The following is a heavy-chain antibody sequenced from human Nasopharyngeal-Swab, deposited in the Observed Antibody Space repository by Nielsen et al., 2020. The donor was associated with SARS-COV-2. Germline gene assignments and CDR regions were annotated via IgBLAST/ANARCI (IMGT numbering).Heavy chain of an antibody. D-gene: IGHD2-15*01. Sequence: GESLKISCAASGFTFSSYDMHWVRQATRKGLEWVSAIGTAGDTYYPGSVKGRFTISRENAKNSLYLQMNSLRAGDTAVYYCARERTDCSGGSCYSYGMDVWGQGTTVTVSS. CDR3: ARERTDCSGGSCYSYGMDV. CDR1: GFTFSSYD. J-gene: IGHJ6*02. V-gene: IGHV3-13*01. CDR2: IGTAGDT.